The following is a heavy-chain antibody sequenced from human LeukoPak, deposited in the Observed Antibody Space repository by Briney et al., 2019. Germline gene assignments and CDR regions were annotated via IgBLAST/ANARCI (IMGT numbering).Heavy chain of an antibody. V-gene: IGHV1-69*01. D-gene: IGHD5-18*01. Sequence: SSVKVSCKASGGTFTSYAISWVRQAPGQGVERMGGIIPIFDTENYSHKFQSRVTITADESTRTAYLELSSLRAQDTAVYYCARVGTAMVRYYYYYHMDVWGKAATLSVSS. CDR1: GGTFTSYA. J-gene: IGHJ6*03. CDR2: IIPIFDTE. CDR3: ARVGTAMVRYYYYYHMDV.